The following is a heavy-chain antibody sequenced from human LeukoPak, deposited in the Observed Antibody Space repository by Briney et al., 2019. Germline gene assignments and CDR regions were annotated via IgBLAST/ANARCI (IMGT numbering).Heavy chain of an antibody. CDR1: GGSISSGSYY. J-gene: IGHJ4*02. Sequence: SQTLSLTCTVSGGSISSGSYYWSWIRQPAGKGLEWIGRIYTSGSTNYNPSLKSRVTISVDTSKNQFSLKLSSVTAADTAVYYCARAGYLIVDFDYWGQGTLVTVSS. CDR3: ARAGYLIVDFDY. CDR2: IYTSGST. V-gene: IGHV4-61*02. D-gene: IGHD6-13*01.